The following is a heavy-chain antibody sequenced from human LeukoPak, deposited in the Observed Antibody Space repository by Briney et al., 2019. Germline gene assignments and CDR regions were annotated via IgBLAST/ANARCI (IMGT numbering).Heavy chain of an antibody. D-gene: IGHD3-10*01. Sequence: PGGSLRLPCAASGFTFSSYWKRWVRQAPGKGVEWVANIKQDGSEKFYVDSVRGRYPLSRDNSKNTLYLQMNSLRAEHTAVYYCAKAPLGSLGPGFDYWGQGTLVTVSS. V-gene: IGHV3-7*01. CDR1: GFTFSSYW. CDR2: IKQDGSEK. CDR3: AKAPLGSLGPGFDY. J-gene: IGHJ4*02.